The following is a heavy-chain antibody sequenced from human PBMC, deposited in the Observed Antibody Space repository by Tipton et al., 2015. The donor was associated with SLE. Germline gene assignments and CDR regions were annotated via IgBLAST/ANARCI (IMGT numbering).Heavy chain of an antibody. J-gene: IGHJ4*02. CDR3: ARAWQYQLLQDYLDS. CDR2: ILSDGSNT. Sequence: SLRLSCSTSGFTFSNFWMAWVRQAPGEGLEWVALILSDGSNTYYADSAKGRFTISRDNSEHTLFLQMNRLRYEDTAVYYCARAWQYQLLQDYLDSWGQGTLVTVSS. CDR1: GFTFSNFW. D-gene: IGHD2-2*01. V-gene: IGHV3-30*03.